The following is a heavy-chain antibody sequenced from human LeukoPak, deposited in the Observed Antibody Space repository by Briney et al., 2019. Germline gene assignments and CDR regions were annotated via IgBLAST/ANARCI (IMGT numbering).Heavy chain of an antibody. J-gene: IGHJ4*02. CDR1: GGSISSYY. Sequence: SETLSLTCTVSGGSISSYYWSWIRQPPGKGLEWIGYIYYSGSTNYNPSLKSRVTISVDPSKNQFSLKLSSVTAADTAVYYCARAGGPVAVFDYWGQGALVTVSS. CDR2: IYYSGST. D-gene: IGHD6-19*01. V-gene: IGHV4-59*01. CDR3: ARAGGPVAVFDY.